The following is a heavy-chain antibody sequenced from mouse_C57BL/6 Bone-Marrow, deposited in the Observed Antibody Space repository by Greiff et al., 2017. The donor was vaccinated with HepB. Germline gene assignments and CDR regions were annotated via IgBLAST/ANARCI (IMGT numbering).Heavy chain of an antibody. J-gene: IGHJ3*01. CDR1: GFTFSSYA. CDR2: ISDGGSYT. Sequence: EVQRVESGGGLVKPGGSLKLSCAASGFTFSSYAMSWVRQTPEKRLEWVATISDGGSYTYYPDNVKGRFTISRDNAKNNLYLQMSHLKSEDTAMYYCARDGRRGFAYWGQGTLVTVSA. D-gene: IGHD2-12*01. V-gene: IGHV5-4*01. CDR3: ARDGRRGFAY.